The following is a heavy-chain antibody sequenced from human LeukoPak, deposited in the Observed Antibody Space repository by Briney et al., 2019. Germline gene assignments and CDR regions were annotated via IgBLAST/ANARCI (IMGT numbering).Heavy chain of an antibody. J-gene: IGHJ4*02. D-gene: IGHD6-13*01. CDR3: ARRTAGTGFLDY. Sequence: SETLSLTCTVSGGSISSGSYYYNWIRQPAGKGLEWIGRIYTSGSTSYNPSLKSRVTISVDTSKSQFSLRLSSVTAADTAVYSCARRTAGTGFLDYWGQGTLVTVSS. CDR1: GGSISSGSYY. CDR2: IYTSGST. V-gene: IGHV4-61*02.